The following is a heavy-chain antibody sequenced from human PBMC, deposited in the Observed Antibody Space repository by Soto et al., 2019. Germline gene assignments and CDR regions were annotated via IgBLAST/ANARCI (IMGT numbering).Heavy chain of an antibody. J-gene: IGHJ4*02. V-gene: IGHV3-30*18. D-gene: IGHD6-19*01. Sequence: VQLVESGGGVVQPGRSLRLSCAASGFTFSDYAMHWVRQAPGKGLEWVAVVSHDGRNTHYADSVKGRFTISRDSSKNAVSLEMTSLRAEDTAVYYCAKGRRQWLVTSGFNYWGQGALVTVSS. CDR1: GFTFSDYA. CDR3: AKGRRQWLVTSGFNY. CDR2: VSHDGRNT.